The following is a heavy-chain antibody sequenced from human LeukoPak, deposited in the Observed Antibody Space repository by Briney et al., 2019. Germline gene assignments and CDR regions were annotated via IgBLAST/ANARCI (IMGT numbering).Heavy chain of an antibody. CDR1: GFSFSNYG. CDR2: IRYDGSNK. J-gene: IGHJ5*02. D-gene: IGHD4-17*01. Sequence: GGSLRLSCAASGFSFSNYGMHWVRQAPGKGLEWVAFIRYDGSNKYYADSVKGRFTISRDNSKNTLYLQMNSLRAEDTAVYYCAKGYYGDYGHWFDPWGQGTLVTVSS. CDR3: AKGYYGDYGHWFDP. V-gene: IGHV3-30*02.